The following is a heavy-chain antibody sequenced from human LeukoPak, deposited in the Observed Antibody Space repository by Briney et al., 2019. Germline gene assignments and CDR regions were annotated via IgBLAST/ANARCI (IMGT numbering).Heavy chain of an antibody. V-gene: IGHV3-21*01. Sequence: GGSLRLSCAASGFTFSSYSMTWVRQTPGKGLEWVSSISSSSSYIYYADSVKGRFTISRDNAKNSLYLQMNSLRAEDTAVYYCARVLVGATTGFDYWGQGTLVTVSS. CDR2: ISSSSSYI. CDR1: GFTFSSYS. D-gene: IGHD1-26*01. CDR3: ARVLVGATTGFDY. J-gene: IGHJ4*02.